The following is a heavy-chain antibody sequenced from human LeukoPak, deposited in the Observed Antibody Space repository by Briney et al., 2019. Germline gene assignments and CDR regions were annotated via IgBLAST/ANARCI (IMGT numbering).Heavy chain of an antibody. CDR3: AKVGHYYYDSSGYDY. CDR1: GFTFSSYV. V-gene: IGHV3-33*06. J-gene: IGHJ4*02. CDR2: IWYDGSNK. D-gene: IGHD3-22*01. Sequence: GGSLRLSCAASGFTFSSYVMHGVRQAPGKGLEWGAVIWYDGSNKYYADSVKGRFTISRDNSKNTLYLQMNSLRAEDTAVYYCAKVGHYYYDSSGYDYWGQGTLVTVSS.